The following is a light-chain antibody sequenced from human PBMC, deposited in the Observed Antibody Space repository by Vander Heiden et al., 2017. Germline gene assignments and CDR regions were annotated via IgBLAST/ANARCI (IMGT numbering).Light chain of an antibody. Sequence: DIQMTQSPSTLSASVGDRVTITCRASQSINSYLAWYQLKPGKAPKLLIYYASSLESGVPSRFSGSGSGTEFTLTISSLQPDDFATYYCQLYNIHSPTFGQGTKLEI. CDR2: YAS. J-gene: IGKJ2*01. CDR3: QLYNIHSPT. V-gene: IGKV1-5*01. CDR1: QSINSY.